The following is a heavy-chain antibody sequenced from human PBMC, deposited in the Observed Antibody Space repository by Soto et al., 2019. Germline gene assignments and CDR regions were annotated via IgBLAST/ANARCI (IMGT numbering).Heavy chain of an antibody. Sequence: SVKVSCKASGGTFSSYAISWVRQAPGQGLEWMGGIIPIFGTANYAQKFQGRVTITADESTSTAYMELSSLRSEDTAVYYCARVGMAKIGSYYFDYWGQGTLVTVSS. CDR2: IIPIFGTA. CDR1: GGTFSSYA. V-gene: IGHV1-69*13. D-gene: IGHD3-10*01. J-gene: IGHJ4*02. CDR3: ARVGMAKIGSYYFDY.